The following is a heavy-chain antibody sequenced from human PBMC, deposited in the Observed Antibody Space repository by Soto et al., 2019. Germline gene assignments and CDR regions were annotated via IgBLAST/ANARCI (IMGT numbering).Heavy chain of an antibody. V-gene: IGHV1-69*02. Sequence: GASVKVSCKASGGTFSSYTISWVRQAPGQRLEWMGRIIPILGIANYAQKFQGRVTITADKSTSTAYMELSSLRSEDTAVYYCAIVFEEVAGTDYFDFWGQGTLVTVSS. D-gene: IGHD6-19*01. CDR1: GGTFSSYT. CDR3: AIVFEEVAGTDYFDF. CDR2: IIPILGIA. J-gene: IGHJ4*02.